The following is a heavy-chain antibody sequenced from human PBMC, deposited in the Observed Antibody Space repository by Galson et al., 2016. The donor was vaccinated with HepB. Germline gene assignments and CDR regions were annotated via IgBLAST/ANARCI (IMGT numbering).Heavy chain of an antibody. V-gene: IGHV3-30*18. Sequence: SLRLSCAASGFTFSNYGMHWVRQTPGKGLEWVAVISDDGDKRYYEDAVKGRFAISRDNSKNTLYLEMNSLRAEDTAVYYCAKDDKRGYFSSVTCYWGYFQYWGQGTLVTVSS. D-gene: IGHD2-15*01. CDR3: AKDDKRGYFSSVTCYWGYFQY. J-gene: IGHJ1*01. CDR1: GFTFSNYG. CDR2: ISDDGDKR.